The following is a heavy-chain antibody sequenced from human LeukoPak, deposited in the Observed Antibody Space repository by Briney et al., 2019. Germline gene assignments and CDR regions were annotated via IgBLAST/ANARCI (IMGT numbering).Heavy chain of an antibody. CDR1: GDSISSYY. CDR2: IYYSGGT. J-gene: IGHJ3*02. D-gene: IGHD5-24*01. Sequence: SETLSLTCTVSGDSISSYYWSWIRQPPGKGLEWIGYIYYSGGTDYNPSLKSRVTISVDTSKNQFSLKLRSVTAADTAVYYCARHVTISGPYDASDIWGQGTMVTVS. CDR3: ARHVTISGPYDASDI. V-gene: IGHV4-59*08.